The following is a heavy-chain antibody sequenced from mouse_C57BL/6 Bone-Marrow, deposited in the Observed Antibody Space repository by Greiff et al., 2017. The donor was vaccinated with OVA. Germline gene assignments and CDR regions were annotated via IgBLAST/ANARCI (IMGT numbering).Heavy chain of an antibody. CDR2: IDPEDGET. CDR1: GFNITDYY. D-gene: IGHD2-4*01. Sequence: EVQRVESGAELVKPGASVKLSCTASGFNITDYYMHWVKQRTEQGLEWIGRIDPEDGETKYAPKFQGKATITADTSSNTAYLQLSSLTSEDTAVYYCARSLMITRKYFDYWGQGTTLTVSS. V-gene: IGHV14-2*01. J-gene: IGHJ2*01. CDR3: ARSLMITRKYFDY.